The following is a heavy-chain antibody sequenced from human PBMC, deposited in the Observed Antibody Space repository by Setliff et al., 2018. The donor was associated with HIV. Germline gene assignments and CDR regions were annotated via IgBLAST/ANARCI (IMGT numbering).Heavy chain of an antibody. CDR1: GFTFSDAW. V-gene: IGHV3-15*01. J-gene: IGHJ4*02. D-gene: IGHD3-22*01. CDR2: IKSKIDGETA. Sequence: PGESLKISCAGSGFTFSDAWITWVRQAPGKGLEWLGRIKSKIDGETADYAAPVKGRFTISRDDSKNTVYLHMNSLKTEDTAVYYCIWSGSSGLYYFDHWGQGTLVTVSS. CDR3: IWSGSSGLYYFDH.